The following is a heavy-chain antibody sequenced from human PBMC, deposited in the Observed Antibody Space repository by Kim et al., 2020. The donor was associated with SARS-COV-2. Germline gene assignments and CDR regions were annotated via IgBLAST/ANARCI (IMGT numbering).Heavy chain of an antibody. J-gene: IGHJ4*02. V-gene: IGHV3-33*01. CDR2: IWYDGSNK. CDR3: ARDYDILTGYYFDY. Sequence: GGSLRLSCAASGFTFSSYGMHWVRQAPGKGLEWVAVIWYDGSNKYYADSVKGRFTISRDNSKNTLYLQMNSLRAEDTAVYYCARDYDILTGYYFDYWGQGTLATVSS. D-gene: IGHD3-9*01. CDR1: GFTFSSYG.